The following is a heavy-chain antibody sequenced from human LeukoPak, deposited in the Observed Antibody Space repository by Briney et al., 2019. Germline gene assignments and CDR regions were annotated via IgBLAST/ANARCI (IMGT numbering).Heavy chain of an antibody. J-gene: IGHJ4*02. Sequence: SETLSLTCAVSGVSFDDYYWSWVRQTPGKGLEWIGEINHSGYTNNSPSLKSRVTLSIDTSRKQFSLNLRSVTVADTGIYYCTRMTAGHDYWGQGTLVTVSS. D-gene: IGHD2-21*02. V-gene: IGHV4-34*01. CDR3: TRMTAGHDY. CDR2: INHSGYT. CDR1: GVSFDDYY.